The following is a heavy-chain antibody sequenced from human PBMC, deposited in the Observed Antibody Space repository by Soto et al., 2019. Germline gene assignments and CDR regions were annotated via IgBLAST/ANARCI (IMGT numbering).Heavy chain of an antibody. CDR1: GGSVRDGSYY. J-gene: IGHJ4*02. CDR3: AGYNWNYYRRTPRRTNDPGDY. V-gene: IGHV4-61*01. CDR2: IYHSGST. Sequence: SETLSLTCTVSGGSVRDGSYYWAWLRQPPGKGLEWIGHIYHSGSTIYNPSLKSRVTISIDTSKSQFSLNLNSMTAADTAVYYCAGYNWNYYRRTPRRTNDPGDYWGQGTLVTVSS. D-gene: IGHD1-7*01.